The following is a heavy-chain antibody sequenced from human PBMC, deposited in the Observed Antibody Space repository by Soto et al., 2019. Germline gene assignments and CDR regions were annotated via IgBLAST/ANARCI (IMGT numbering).Heavy chain of an antibody. V-gene: IGHV4-59*01. CDR2: IFYSGST. Sequence: SETLSLTCTVSGGYISYYYWNWIRQSPGKGLEWIGYIFYSGSTHYNPALKSRVTISIDTSKNQFALRLTSVTAADTAVYFCARGSPPSKYGLDVWGQGTTVTVSS. J-gene: IGHJ6*02. CDR3: ARGSPPSKYGLDV. CDR1: GGYISYYY. D-gene: IGHD6-13*01.